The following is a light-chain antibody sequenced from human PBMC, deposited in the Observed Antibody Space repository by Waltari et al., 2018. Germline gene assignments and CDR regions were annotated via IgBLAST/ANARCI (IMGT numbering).Light chain of an antibody. CDR2: HAS. CDR3: QHYNNGGKA. V-gene: IGKV3-15*01. Sequence: EIVMTQSPATLSVSPGERATLSCRASQSVSSKLAWYQQKPVQAPRLLIYHASTRATGIPARFSGSGSGTEFTLTISSLQSGDFAVYYCQHYNNGGKAFGQGTKLEIK. CDR1: QSVSSK. J-gene: IGKJ2*01.